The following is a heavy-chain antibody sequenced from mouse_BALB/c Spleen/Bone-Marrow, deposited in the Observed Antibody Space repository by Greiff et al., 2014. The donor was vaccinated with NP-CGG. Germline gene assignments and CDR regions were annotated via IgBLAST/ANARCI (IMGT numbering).Heavy chain of an antibody. D-gene: IGHD1-1*01. V-gene: IGHV1-82*01. CDR2: IYPGDGDT. J-gene: IGHJ2*01. Sequence: QVQLQQSGPELVKPGASVKIPCKASGYAFSSSWMNWVKQRPGQGLEWIGRIYPGDGDTNYNGKFKGKATPTADKSSSTAYMQLSSLTSVDSAVYFCARDYYGSSLDYWGQGTTLTVSS. CDR3: ARDYYGSSLDY. CDR1: GYAFSSSW.